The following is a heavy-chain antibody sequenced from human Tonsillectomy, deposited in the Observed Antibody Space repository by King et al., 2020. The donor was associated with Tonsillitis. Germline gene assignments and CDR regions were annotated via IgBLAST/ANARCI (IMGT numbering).Heavy chain of an antibody. CDR2: IAPSSSRL. CDR3: ARDLGIDTYWDWYFDL. D-gene: IGHD7-27*01. V-gene: IGHV3-48*01. Sequence: VQLVESGGGLVQPGGSLRLSCAASGFTFSRSSMNWVRQAPGQGLEWVSSIAPSSSRLYSADSVKGRFTISRDNGKNALSLQMNSLRAGDAALYYCARDLGIDTYWDWYFDLWGRGTLVTVSS. J-gene: IGHJ2*01. CDR1: GFTFSRSS.